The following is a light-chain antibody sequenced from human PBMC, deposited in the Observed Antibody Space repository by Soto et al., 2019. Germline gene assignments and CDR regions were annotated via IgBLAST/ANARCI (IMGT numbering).Light chain of an antibody. Sequence: QSALTQPASVSGSPGQSITISCTGTSSDVGGYDYVSWHQQHPGKAPKLMIYEVNTRPSGVSNRLSGSKSGNTASLTISGLQAEDEADYYCCSYTSSGAHVFGGGTKLTVL. CDR2: EVN. V-gene: IGLV2-14*01. CDR1: SSDVGGYDY. CDR3: CSYTSSGAHV. J-gene: IGLJ2*01.